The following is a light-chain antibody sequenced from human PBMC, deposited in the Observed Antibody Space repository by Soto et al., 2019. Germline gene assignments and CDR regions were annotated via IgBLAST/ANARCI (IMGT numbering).Light chain of an antibody. J-gene: IGKJ3*01. CDR2: AES. CDR1: KGIRND. CDR3: LKDYNYRHS. Sequence: AIQXPKRLLSMFAFVGNRVIITCRESKGIRNDLGWYKKKKGKEXKXXXYAESSLKSGVHSRLRGSGSGNDFNINISRMPPEDFETYYCLKDYNYRHSFGAGTKVDI. V-gene: IGKV1-6*01.